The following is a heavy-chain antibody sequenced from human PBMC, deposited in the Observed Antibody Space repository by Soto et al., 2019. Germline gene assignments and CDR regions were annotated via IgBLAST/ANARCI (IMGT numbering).Heavy chain of an antibody. CDR3: TRANNYGMDV. V-gene: IGHV3-74*01. J-gene: IGHJ6*02. Sequence: HPGGSLRLSCAASGFTFSGYWMHWVRQPPGKGLVWVSRISIDGSNTIYADSVKGRFTISRDNARNTLYLQMNSLRAEDTAVYYCTRANNYGMDVWGQGTTVTVSS. CDR2: ISIDGSNT. CDR1: GFTFSGYW.